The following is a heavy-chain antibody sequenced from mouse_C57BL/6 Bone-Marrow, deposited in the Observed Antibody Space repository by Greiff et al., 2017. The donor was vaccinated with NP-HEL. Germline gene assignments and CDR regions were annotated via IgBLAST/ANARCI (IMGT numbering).Heavy chain of an antibody. CDR2: INPYNGGT. J-gene: IGHJ3*01. CDR1: GYTFTDYY. Sequence: VQLKESGPVLVKPGASVKMSCKASGYTFTDYYMNWVKQSHGKSLEWIGVINPYNGGTSYNQKFKGKATLTVYKSSSTAYMELNSLTSEDSAVYYCARSLYYDYGFAYWGQGTLVTVSA. D-gene: IGHD2-4*01. CDR3: ARSLYYDYGFAY. V-gene: IGHV1-19*01.